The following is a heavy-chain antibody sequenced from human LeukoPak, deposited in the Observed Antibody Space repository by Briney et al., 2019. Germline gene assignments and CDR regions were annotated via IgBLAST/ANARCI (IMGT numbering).Heavy chain of an antibody. CDR2: ISSSGSSK. Sequence: PGGSLRLSCAASGFTFNSYEMNWVRQAPGKGLEWISYISSSGSSKYYADSVRGRFTISRDNAKNSLFLEMNSLRAEDTAVYHCERESREMATLIDYWGQGTLVTVSS. V-gene: IGHV3-48*03. CDR3: ERESREMATLIDY. D-gene: IGHD5-24*01. CDR1: GFTFNSYE. J-gene: IGHJ4*02.